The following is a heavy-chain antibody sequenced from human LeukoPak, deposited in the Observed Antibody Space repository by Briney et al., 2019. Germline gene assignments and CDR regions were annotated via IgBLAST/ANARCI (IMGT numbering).Heavy chain of an antibody. CDR2: ISGSGGSR. CDR3: AKDFQVFGVVIDLVAFDI. CDR1: GFTFSSYA. D-gene: IGHD3-3*01. V-gene: IGHV3-23*01. Sequence: GVSLRLSCAASGFTFSSYAMSWVRQAPGKGLEWVSAISGSGGSRYYADSVKGRFTISRDNAKNTLYLQMNSLRAEDTAVYYCAKDFQVFGVVIDLVAFDIWGQGRMVTVSS. J-gene: IGHJ3*02.